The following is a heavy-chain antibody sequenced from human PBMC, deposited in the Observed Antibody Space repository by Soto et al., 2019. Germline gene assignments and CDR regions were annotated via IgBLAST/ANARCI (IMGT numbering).Heavy chain of an antibody. D-gene: IGHD3-22*01. V-gene: IGHV5-10-1*01. CDR1: GYSFTSYW. J-gene: IGHJ6*02. CDR3: ARPYYDSSGYPYGMDV. Sequence: PGESLKISCKGSGYSFTSYWISWVRQMPGKGLEWMGRIDPSDSYTNYSPSFQGHVTISADKSISTAYLQWSSLKASDTAMYYCARPYYDSSGYPYGMDVWGQGTTVTVSS. CDR2: IDPSDSYT.